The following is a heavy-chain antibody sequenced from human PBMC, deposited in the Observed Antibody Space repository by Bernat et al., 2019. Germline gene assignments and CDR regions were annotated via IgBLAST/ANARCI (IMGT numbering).Heavy chain of an antibody. V-gene: IGHV1-18*01. CDR1: GYTFTSYG. CDR3: ARDTRYCSSTSCPIDY. D-gene: IGHD2-2*01. Sequence: QVQLVQSGAKVKKPGASVKVSCKASGYTFTSYGISWVRQAPGQGLEWMGWISAYNGNTNYAQKLQGRVTMTTDTSTSTAYMELRSLRSDDTAVYYCARDTRYCSSTSCPIDYWGQGTLVTVSS. J-gene: IGHJ4*02. CDR2: ISAYNGNT.